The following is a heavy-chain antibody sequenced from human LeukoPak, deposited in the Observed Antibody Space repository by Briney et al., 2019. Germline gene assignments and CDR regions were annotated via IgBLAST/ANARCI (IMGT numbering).Heavy chain of an antibody. V-gene: IGHV3-9*01. D-gene: IGHD3-22*01. CDR2: ISWNSGSI. Sequence: PGGSLRLSCAASGFTFDDYAMHWVRHAPGKGLEWVSGISWNSGSIGYADSVKGRFTISRGNAKNSLYLQVNSLRAEDTALYYCAKDKWSYYDSSGYPDYWGQGTLVTVSS. CDR3: AKDKWSYYDSSGYPDY. J-gene: IGHJ4*02. CDR1: GFTFDDYA.